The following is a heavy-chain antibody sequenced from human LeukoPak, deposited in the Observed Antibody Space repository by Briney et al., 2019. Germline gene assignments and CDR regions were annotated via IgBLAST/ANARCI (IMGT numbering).Heavy chain of an antibody. CDR3: ARDPEYSSGWYPFY. CDR1: GCTFSIYS. J-gene: IGHJ4*02. CDR2: ISSSSSYI. Sequence: GGSLRLSCAASGCTFSIYSMNWLRQAPGKGLEWVSSISSSSSYIYYADSVKGRFTISRDNAKNSLYLQMNSLRAEDTAVYYCARDPEYSSGWYPFYWGQGTLVTVSS. V-gene: IGHV3-21*01. D-gene: IGHD6-19*01.